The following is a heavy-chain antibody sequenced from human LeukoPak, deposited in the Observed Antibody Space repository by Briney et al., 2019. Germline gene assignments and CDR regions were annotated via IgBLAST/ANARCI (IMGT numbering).Heavy chain of an antibody. D-gene: IGHD2-15*01. CDR3: ARGPVVVVPENYFDY. Sequence: PSETLSLTCTVSGASISSYYWSWIRQPAGKGLEWIGRIYTSGSTNYNPSLKSRVTISVDTSKNQFSLKLSSVTAADTAVYYCARGPVVVVPENYFDYWGQGTLVTVSS. CDR2: IYTSGST. V-gene: IGHV4-4*07. CDR1: GASISSYY. J-gene: IGHJ4*02.